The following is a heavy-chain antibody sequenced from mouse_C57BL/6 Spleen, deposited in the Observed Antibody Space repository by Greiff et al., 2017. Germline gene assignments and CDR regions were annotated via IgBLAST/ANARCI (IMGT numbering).Heavy chain of an antibody. CDR3: ARGETAQAWFAY. V-gene: IGHV1-82*01. D-gene: IGHD3-2*02. Sequence: VMLVESGPELVKPGASVKISCKASGYAFSSSWMNWVKPRPGKGLAWIGRIYPGDGDTNYNGNLKGKATLTADKSSSTAYMQLSSLTSEDSAVYFCARGETAQAWFAYWVQGTLVTVSA. J-gene: IGHJ3*01. CDR2: IYPGDGDT. CDR1: GYAFSSSW.